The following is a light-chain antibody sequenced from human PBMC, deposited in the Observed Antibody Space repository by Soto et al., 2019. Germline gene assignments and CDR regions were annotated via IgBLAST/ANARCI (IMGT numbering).Light chain of an antibody. V-gene: IGKV1-39*01. Sequence: DIQMTQSPSSLSASVGDRVTISCRASQTISTYLHWYQHKPGRAPRLLISDVSTLQSGGPGRFRGSGSETEFNLTITYLQPEDVATYYCQQGYSIHALTFGGGTKVELK. CDR2: DVS. CDR1: QTISTY. J-gene: IGKJ4*01. CDR3: QQGYSIHALT.